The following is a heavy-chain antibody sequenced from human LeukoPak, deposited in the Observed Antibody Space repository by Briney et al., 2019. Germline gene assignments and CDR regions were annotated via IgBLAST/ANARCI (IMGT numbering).Heavy chain of an antibody. CDR1: GGSISSYY. CDR3: ARGVFRYQLLYGAFDI. CDR2: IYTSGST. V-gene: IGHV4-4*07. J-gene: IGHJ3*02. Sequence: SETLSLTCTVSGGSISSYYWSWIRQPAGKGLERIGRIYTSGSTNYNPSLKSRVTMSVDTSKNQFSLKLSSVTAADTAVYYCARGVFRYQLLYGAFDIWGQGTMVTVSS. D-gene: IGHD2-2*02.